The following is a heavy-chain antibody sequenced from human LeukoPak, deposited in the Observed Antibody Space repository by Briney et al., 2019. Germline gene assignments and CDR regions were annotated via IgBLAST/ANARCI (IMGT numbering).Heavy chain of an antibody. CDR1: GYSFTSYW. J-gene: IGHJ4*02. CDR2: IYPGDSGT. CDR3: ARLLGPYQLLGGLDY. D-gene: IGHD2-2*01. V-gene: IGHV5-51*01. Sequence: GESLKISCKGSGYSFTSYWIGWVRQMPGKGLEWMGIIYPGDSGTRYSPSFQGQVTISADKSISTAYLQWSSLKASDTAMYYCARLLGPYQLLGGLDYWGQGTLVTVSS.